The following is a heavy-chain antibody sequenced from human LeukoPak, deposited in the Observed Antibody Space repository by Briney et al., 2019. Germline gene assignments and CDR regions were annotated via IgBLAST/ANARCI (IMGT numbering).Heavy chain of an antibody. CDR1: GFTFSDYY. D-gene: IGHD5-18*01. J-gene: IGHJ4*02. Sequence: GGSLRLSCAASGFTFSDYYMSWIRQAPGKGLEWVSYISSSGSTIYYADSVKGRFTISRDNAKNSLYLQMNSLRAEDTAAYYCASVDTAMVGDYWGQGTLVTVSS. CDR2: ISSSGSTI. V-gene: IGHV3-11*01. CDR3: ASVDTAMVGDY.